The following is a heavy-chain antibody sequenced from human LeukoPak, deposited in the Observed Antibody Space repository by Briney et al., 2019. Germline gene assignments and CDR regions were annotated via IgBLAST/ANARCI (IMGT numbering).Heavy chain of an antibody. CDR2: ITAHNGIT. CDR3: ARVILVGWFDP. D-gene: IGHD3-16*02. CDR1: DYTFTPSV. Sequence: APVKVSCYAFDYTFTPSVITWLRQAPGHELEWRGWITAHNGITQSPHKLPRRVTMSTAPSTRPAYIELSSVRADETPAYYCARVILVGWFDPWGKGTLVTVSS. V-gene: IGHV1-18*01. J-gene: IGHJ5*02.